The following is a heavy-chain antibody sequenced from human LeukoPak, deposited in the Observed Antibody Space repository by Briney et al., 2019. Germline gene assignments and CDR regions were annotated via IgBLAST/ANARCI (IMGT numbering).Heavy chain of an antibody. V-gene: IGHV4-30-4*08. Sequence: SQTLSLTCTVSGGSVISGDYYWSWVRQPPGKGLEWVGYIYYSGSTYYNPSLKSRVTISVDTSKNQFSLKLSSVTAADTAVYYCARGVGEVWLDHWGQGTLVTVSS. J-gene: IGHJ5*02. CDR2: IYYSGST. CDR3: ARGVGEVWLDH. CDR1: GGSVISGDYY. D-gene: IGHD2-15*01.